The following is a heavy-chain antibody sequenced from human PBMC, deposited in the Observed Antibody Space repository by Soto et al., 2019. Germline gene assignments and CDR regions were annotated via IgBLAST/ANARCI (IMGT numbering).Heavy chain of an antibody. J-gene: IGHJ5*02. CDR1: GFTFSSYS. CDR3: ARDGYCSGGSCPKTTWFDX. V-gene: IGHV3-48*02. Sequence: GGSLRLSCAASGFTFSSYSMNWVRQAPGKGLEWVSYISSSSSTIYYAYSVKVRFTIYRDNAKNSLYLQMNSLRDEDTAVYYCARDGYCSGGSCPKTTWFDXWGQGTLVTVSX. D-gene: IGHD2-15*01. CDR2: ISSSSSTI.